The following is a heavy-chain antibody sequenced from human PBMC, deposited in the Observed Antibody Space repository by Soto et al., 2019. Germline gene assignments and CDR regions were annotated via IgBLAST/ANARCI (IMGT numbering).Heavy chain of an antibody. CDR2: IRGSGAYT. CDR1: GFTFSSYA. CDR3: AKDYGDYDAFDI. D-gene: IGHD4-17*01. V-gene: IGHV3-23*01. Sequence: EGQLLESGGGLVQPGGSLRLSCAASGFTFSSYAMIWVRQAPGKGLQWVSTIRGSGAYTYYADSLKGRFTIFRDNFKNTLYLHMDSLKAEDTAVYFCAKDYGDYDAFDIWGQGTMVTVSS. J-gene: IGHJ3*02.